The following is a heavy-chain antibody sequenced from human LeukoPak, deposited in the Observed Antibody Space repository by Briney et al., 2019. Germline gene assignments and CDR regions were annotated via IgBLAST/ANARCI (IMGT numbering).Heavy chain of an antibody. J-gene: IGHJ4*02. CDR2: ISPNGVIT. CDR1: GFTVFNYW. Sequence: PGGSLRLSCAASGFTVFNYWMSWVRQAPGKGLEWVSGISPNGVITYYADSVKGRFTISRDNSKGTVYLQMNSLRPEDTAVYYCAKDDAWLQYGNWGRGTLVTVSS. D-gene: IGHD5-24*01. V-gene: IGHV3-23*01. CDR3: AKDDAWLQYGN.